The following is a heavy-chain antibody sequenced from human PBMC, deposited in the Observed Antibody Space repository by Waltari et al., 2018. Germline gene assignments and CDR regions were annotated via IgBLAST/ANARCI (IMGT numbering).Heavy chain of an antibody. V-gene: IGHV3-53*01. D-gene: IGHD1-26*01. CDR3: ARDPGGRYYFDY. Sequence: EVQLVESGGGLIHPGGSLRLSCAASGFTVSSTYMSWVRQAPGKGLELVSVIYSGGNTYYADSVKGRFTISRDNSKNTLYLQMNSLRADDTAVYYCARDPGGRYYFDYWGQGSLVTVSS. CDR2: IYSGGNT. CDR1: GFTVSSTY. J-gene: IGHJ4*02.